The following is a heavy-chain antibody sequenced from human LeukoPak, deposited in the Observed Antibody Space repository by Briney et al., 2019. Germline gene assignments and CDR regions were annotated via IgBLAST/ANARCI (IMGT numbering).Heavy chain of an antibody. CDR3: AREYSTSSEGDYFDY. V-gene: IGHV4-59*01. CDR1: GASITTYY. D-gene: IGHD6-6*01. J-gene: IGHJ4*02. CDR2: IYHSGST. Sequence: TSETLSLTCTVSGASITTYYWTWIRQPPGKGLEWIRYIYHSGSTNYNTSLKSRVTISLDTSRNQFSLRLSSVTAADTAVYFWAREYSTSSEGDYFDYWGQGSLVTVSS.